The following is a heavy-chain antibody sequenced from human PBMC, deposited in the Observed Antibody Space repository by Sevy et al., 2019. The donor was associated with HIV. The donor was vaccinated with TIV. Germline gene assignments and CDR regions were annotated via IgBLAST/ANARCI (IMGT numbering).Heavy chain of an antibody. CDR2: IKSKTDGGTT. V-gene: IGHV3-15*01. CDR1: GFTFSNAW. Sequence: GASLRLSCAASGFTFSNAWMSWVRQAPGKGLEWVGRIKSKTDGGTTDYAAPVKGRFTISRDDSKNTLYLQMNSLKTEDTAVYYCTIVSGGSYYRKYYYYYGMDVWGQGTTVTVSS. D-gene: IGHD1-26*01. J-gene: IGHJ6*02. CDR3: TIVSGGSYYRKYYYYYGMDV.